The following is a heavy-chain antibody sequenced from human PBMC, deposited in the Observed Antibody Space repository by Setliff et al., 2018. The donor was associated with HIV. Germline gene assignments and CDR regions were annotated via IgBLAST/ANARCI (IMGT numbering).Heavy chain of an antibody. Sequence: GGSLRLSCAASGFSFQSYNIHWVRQAPGKGLEWISAVSGGVDTTYYADSVKGRFTISRDNSKNTLYMQMNSLRADDTALYYCVKGGYLHAFEIWGQGTMVTVSS. V-gene: IGHV3-23*01. CDR1: GFSFQSYN. J-gene: IGHJ3*02. D-gene: IGHD6-13*01. CDR3: VKGGYLHAFEI. CDR2: VSGGVDTT.